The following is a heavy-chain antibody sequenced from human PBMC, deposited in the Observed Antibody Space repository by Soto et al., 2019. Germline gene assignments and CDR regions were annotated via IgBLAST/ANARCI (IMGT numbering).Heavy chain of an antibody. D-gene: IGHD3-3*01. Sequence: GGSLRLSCAASGFTFSNAWMNWVRQAPGKGLEWVGRIKSKTDGGTTDYAAPVKGRFTISRDDSKNTLYLQMNSLKTEDTAVYYCTTISLGDYDFWSGSLSYGMDVWGQGTTVTVSS. V-gene: IGHV3-15*07. CDR2: IKSKTDGGTT. CDR3: TTISLGDYDFWSGSLSYGMDV. CDR1: GFTFSNAW. J-gene: IGHJ6*02.